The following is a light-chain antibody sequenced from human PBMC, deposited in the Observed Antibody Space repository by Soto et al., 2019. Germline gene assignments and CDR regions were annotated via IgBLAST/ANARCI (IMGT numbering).Light chain of an antibody. V-gene: IGKV3-20*01. CDR3: QQYDNSTRT. Sequence: EIAWTQSPGTLSLSPGERATPSCRASQSVSRNFLAWYQQKPGKAPRXXISGASNRETGIPDRFSGSGSGTDFTLTISRLQPEDFAVYYCQQYDNSTRTFGQGTKVDIK. CDR2: GAS. J-gene: IGKJ1*01. CDR1: QSVSRNF.